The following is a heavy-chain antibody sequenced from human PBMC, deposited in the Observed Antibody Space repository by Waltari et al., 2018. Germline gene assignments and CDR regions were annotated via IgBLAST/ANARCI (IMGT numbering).Heavy chain of an antibody. V-gene: IGHV4-34*01. CDR3: ATTQLYYYDSSGYYYPYFDY. D-gene: IGHD3-22*01. CDR1: GGSFSGYS. CDR2: INHSGST. Sequence: QVQLQQWGAGLLKPSETLSLTCAVYGGSFSGYSGSWIRQPPGKGLEWLGEINHSGSTNYNPSLKSRVTISVDTSKNQFSLKLSSVTAADTAVYYCATTQLYYYDSSGYYYPYFDYWGQGTLVTVSS. J-gene: IGHJ4*02.